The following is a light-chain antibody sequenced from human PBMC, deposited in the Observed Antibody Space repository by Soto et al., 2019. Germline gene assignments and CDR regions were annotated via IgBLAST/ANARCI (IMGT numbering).Light chain of an antibody. CDR2: EVS. J-gene: IGLJ2*01. V-gene: IGLV2-8*01. Sequence: ALTQPPSASGSPGQSVTISCTGTSSDVGGYNYVSWYQQHPGKAPKLMIYEVSKRPSGVPDRFSGSKSGNTASLTVSGLQAEDEADYYCSSYAGSYVVFGGGTKVTVL. CDR1: SSDVGGYNY. CDR3: SSYAGSYVV.